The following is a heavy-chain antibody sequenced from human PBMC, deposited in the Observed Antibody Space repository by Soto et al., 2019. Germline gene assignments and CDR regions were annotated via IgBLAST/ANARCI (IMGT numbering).Heavy chain of an antibody. CDR1: GFTFSTYS. D-gene: IGHD6-19*01. CDR2: ISSSSSTI. Sequence: SLRLSCAASGFTFSTYSMNWVRQAPGKGLEWVSYISSSSSTIFYTDSVKGRFTVSRDNAKNSLYLQMNSLRAEDTAVYYCAKDWVAVAGTAYYYYGMDVWGQGASVTVSS. V-gene: IGHV3-48*01. J-gene: IGHJ6*02. CDR3: AKDWVAVAGTAYYYYGMDV.